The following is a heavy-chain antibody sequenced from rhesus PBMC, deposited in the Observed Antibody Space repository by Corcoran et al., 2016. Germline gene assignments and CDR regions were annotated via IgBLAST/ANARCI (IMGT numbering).Heavy chain of an antibody. V-gene: IGHV4-65*01. CDR3: ANVGVTNIDY. CDR2: ISGSSGST. Sequence: QVQLQESGPGLVKPSETLSLTCAVSGGSVSSSNWWSWIRQPPGKGLEWIGYISGSSGSTYYNPSLKSRVTISTDTSKNQFSLKLSSVTAADTAVDYCANVGVTNIDYWGQGVLVTVSS. J-gene: IGHJ4*01. D-gene: IGHD2-39*02. CDR1: GGSVSSSNW.